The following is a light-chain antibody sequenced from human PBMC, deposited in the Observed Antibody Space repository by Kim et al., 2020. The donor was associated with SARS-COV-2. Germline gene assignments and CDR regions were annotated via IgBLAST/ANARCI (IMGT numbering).Light chain of an antibody. CDR3: QQYGSPPRT. V-gene: IGKV3-20*01. Sequence: SPGETATLSCRASQSVSSSYLAWYQKKPGQAPRLLIYGASSRATGIPDRFSGSGSGTDFTLTISRLEPEDFALYYCQQYGSPPRTFGQGTKVDIK. CDR1: QSVSSSY. CDR2: GAS. J-gene: IGKJ1*01.